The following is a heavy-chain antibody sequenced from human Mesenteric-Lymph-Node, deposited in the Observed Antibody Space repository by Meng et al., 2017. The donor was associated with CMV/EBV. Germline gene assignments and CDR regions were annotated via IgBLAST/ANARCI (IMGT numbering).Heavy chain of an antibody. D-gene: IGHD5-12*01. CDR3: ARVDSGYENYFDY. CDR2: IYHSGST. V-gene: IGHV4-4*02. J-gene: IGHJ4*02. CDR1: GGSSSSSNW. Sequence: AVSGGSSSSSNWWSWVRQPPGKGLEWIGEIYHSGSTNYNPSLKSRVTISVDKSKNQFSLKLSSVTAADTAVYYCARVDSGYENYFDYWGQGTLVTVSS.